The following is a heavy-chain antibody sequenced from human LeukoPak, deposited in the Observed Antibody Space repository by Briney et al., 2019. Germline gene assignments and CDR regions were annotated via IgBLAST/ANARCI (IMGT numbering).Heavy chain of an antibody. D-gene: IGHD1-26*01. V-gene: IGHV4-38-2*02. J-gene: IGHJ4*02. Sequence: SETLSLTCTVSGYSISRAYNWGWIRQSPGKGLEWIGSISHSRSTYYNPSLKSRVTISVDTSKNHFSLKLSSVTAPDTAVYFCARGEVGEFDHWGQGTLVTVSS. CDR2: ISHSRST. CDR3: ARGEVGEFDH. CDR1: GYSISRAYN.